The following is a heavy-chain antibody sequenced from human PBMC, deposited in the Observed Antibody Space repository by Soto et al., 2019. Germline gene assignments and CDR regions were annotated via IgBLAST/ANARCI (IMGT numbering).Heavy chain of an antibody. Sequence: QVQLQESGPGLVKPSQTLSLTCTVSGGSISSGGYYWSWIRQHPGKGLEWIGYIYYSGSTYYNPSLKSRVTIAVDTSKNQFSLKLSSVTAADTAVYYCARDRYYYDSSGYYSPQGGVLFDPWGQGTLVTVSS. J-gene: IGHJ5*02. V-gene: IGHV4-31*03. CDR3: ARDRYYYDSSGYYSPQGGVLFDP. D-gene: IGHD3-22*01. CDR2: IYYSGST. CDR1: GGSISSGGYY.